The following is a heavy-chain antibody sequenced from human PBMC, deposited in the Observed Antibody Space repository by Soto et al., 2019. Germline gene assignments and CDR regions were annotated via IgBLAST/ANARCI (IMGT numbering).Heavy chain of an antibody. J-gene: IGHJ5*02. CDR3: AKGTIAGRTTNWFDP. CDR2: ISWNSGSI. V-gene: IGHV3-9*01. CDR1: GFTFDDYA. Sequence: GGSLRLSCAASGFTFDDYAMHWVRQAPGKGLEWVSGISWNSGSIGYADSVKGRFTISRDNAKNSLYLQMNSLRAEDTALYYCAKGTIAGRTTNWFDPWGQGTLVTVSS. D-gene: IGHD1-20*01.